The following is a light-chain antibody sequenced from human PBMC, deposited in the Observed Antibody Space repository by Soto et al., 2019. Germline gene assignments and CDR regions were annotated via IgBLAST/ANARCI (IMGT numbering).Light chain of an antibody. CDR1: QSVSTNN. CDR3: QQYGSSPPT. V-gene: IGKV3-20*01. J-gene: IGKJ1*01. CDR2: GAS. Sequence: EIVLTQSPGTLALSPGERATLSCRSSQSVSTNNLAWYQRKPGQAPRLLIYGASSRATDLPARFSGSGSGTDFTLTITRLEPEDFAVYYCQQYGSSPPTFGQGTKVELK.